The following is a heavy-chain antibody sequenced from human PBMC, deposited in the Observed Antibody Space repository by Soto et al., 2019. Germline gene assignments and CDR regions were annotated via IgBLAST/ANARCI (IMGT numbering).Heavy chain of an antibody. J-gene: IGHJ6*02. CDR1: GGSIGSYY. CDR3: ARDRIAAHDYYYGMDV. V-gene: IGHV4-59*01. CDR2: IYYSGST. Sequence: SETLSLTCTVSGGSIGSYYWSWIRQPPGKGLEWIGYIYYSGSTNYNPSLKSRVTISVDTSKNQFSLKLSSVTAADTAVYYCARDRIAAHDYYYGMDVWGQGTTVTVSS. D-gene: IGHD6-25*01.